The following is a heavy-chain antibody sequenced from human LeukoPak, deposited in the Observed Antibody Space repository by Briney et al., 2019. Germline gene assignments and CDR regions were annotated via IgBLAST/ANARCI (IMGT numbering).Heavy chain of an antibody. CDR3: AKDGSPHDYGDYPLKN. CDR1: GFTFSSYA. Sequence: GGSLRLSRAASGFTFSSYAMSWVRQAPGKGLEWVSAISGSGGSTYYADSVKGRFTISRDNSKNTLYLQMNSLRAEDTAVYYCAKDGSPHDYGDYPLKNWGQGTLVTVSS. CDR2: ISGSGGST. D-gene: IGHD4-17*01. J-gene: IGHJ4*02. V-gene: IGHV3-23*01.